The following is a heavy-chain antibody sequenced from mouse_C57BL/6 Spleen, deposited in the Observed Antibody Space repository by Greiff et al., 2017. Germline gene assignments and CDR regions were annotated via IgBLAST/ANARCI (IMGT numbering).Heavy chain of an antibody. CDR3: ARGRTFFDY. Sequence: EVQLVESGGGLVKPGGSLKLSCAASGFTFSSYAMSWVRQTPEKRLEWVATISDGGSYTYYPDNGKGRFTISRDNAKNNLYLQMSHLKSEDTAMYYCARGRTFFDYWGQGTTLTVSS. CDR1: GFTFSSYA. CDR2: ISDGGSYT. V-gene: IGHV5-4*01. J-gene: IGHJ2*01.